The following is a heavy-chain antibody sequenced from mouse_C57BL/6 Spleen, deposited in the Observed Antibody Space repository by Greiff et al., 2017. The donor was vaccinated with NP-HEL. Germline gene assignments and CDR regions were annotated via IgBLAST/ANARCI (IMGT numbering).Heavy chain of an antibody. V-gene: IGHV1-61*01. CDR3: AREGGSSYVFIDY. Sequence: QVQLQQPGAELVRPGSSVKLSCKASGYTFTSYWMDWVKQRPGQGLEWIGNIYPSDSETHYNQKFKDKATLTVDKSSSTAYMQLSSLTSEDSAVYYCAREGGSSYVFIDYWGQGTTLTVSS. CDR2: IYPSDSET. J-gene: IGHJ2*01. CDR1: GYTFTSYW. D-gene: IGHD1-1*01.